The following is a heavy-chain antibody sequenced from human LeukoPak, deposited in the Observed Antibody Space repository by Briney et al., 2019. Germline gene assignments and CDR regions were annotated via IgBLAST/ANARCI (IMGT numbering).Heavy chain of an antibody. V-gene: IGHV3-23*01. CDR3: AKDLFRSSGWLPFDY. CDR1: GFTFSSYA. D-gene: IGHD6-19*01. Sequence: GGSLRLSCAASGFTFSSYAMSWVRQAPGKGLEWVSAISGSGGSTYYADSVKGRFTISRDNSKNTLYLQMISLRAEDTAVYYCAKDLFRSSGWLPFDYWGQGTLVTVSS. J-gene: IGHJ4*02. CDR2: ISGSGGST.